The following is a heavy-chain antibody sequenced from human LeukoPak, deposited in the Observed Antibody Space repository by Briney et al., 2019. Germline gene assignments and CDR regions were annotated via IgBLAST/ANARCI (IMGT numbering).Heavy chain of an antibody. J-gene: IGHJ4*02. CDR3: AREASGLLLD. Sequence: NPSETLSLTCTVSGGSIISYSSSTYYWNWIRQFAGKGLEWIGRMYSSGNTDYNPSLQGRVTMSVDTSKNQFSPKLTSVTAADRAIYYCAREASGLLLDWGQGVLVTVSP. V-gene: IGHV4-4*07. D-gene: IGHD2-21*02. CDR1: GGSIISYSSSTYY. CDR2: MYSSGNT.